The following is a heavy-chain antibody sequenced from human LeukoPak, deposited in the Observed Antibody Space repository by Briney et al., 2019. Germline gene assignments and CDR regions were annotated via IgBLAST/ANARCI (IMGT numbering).Heavy chain of an antibody. Sequence: SETLSLTCAVYGGSFSGYYWSWIRQPPGKGLVWIGEINHSGSTNYNPSLKSRLNISPDTSKNQFSLTLSPVTAADTAVYYCARVASGYEGNWFDPWGQGTLVTVSS. CDR2: INHSGST. D-gene: IGHD5-12*01. J-gene: IGHJ5*02. V-gene: IGHV4-34*01. CDR1: GGSFSGYY. CDR3: ARVASGYEGNWFDP.